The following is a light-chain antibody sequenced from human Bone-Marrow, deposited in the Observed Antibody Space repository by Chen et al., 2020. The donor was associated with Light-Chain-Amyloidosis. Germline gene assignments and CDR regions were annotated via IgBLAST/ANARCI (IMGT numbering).Light chain of an antibody. Sequence: DIQMTQSPSTLSASVGDSVTITCRGSQSLDNWLAWYQQKPGKAPKLLIYKASTLVSGVPSRFSGRGSGTEFTLTIRSLQPDDFATYYCQQYNTRSITFCQGTRLEIK. J-gene: IGKJ5*01. CDR1: QSLDNW. CDR2: KAS. CDR3: QQYNTRSIT. V-gene: IGKV1-5*03.